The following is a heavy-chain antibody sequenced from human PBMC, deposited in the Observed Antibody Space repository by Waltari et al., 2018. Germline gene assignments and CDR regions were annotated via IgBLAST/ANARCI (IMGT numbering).Heavy chain of an antibody. CDR3: ARDRVWYDSNYSGGDY. Sequence: EVQLVESGGGLVQPGGSLRLSCAASGFTFSSYSMNWVRQPPGKGLEWVSYISSSSSTIYYADSVKGRFTISRDNAKNSLYLQMNSLRAEDTAVYYCARDRVWYDSNYSGGDYWGQGTLVTVSS. J-gene: IGHJ4*02. V-gene: IGHV3-48*01. CDR1: GFTFSSYS. D-gene: IGHD3-22*01. CDR2: ISSSSSTI.